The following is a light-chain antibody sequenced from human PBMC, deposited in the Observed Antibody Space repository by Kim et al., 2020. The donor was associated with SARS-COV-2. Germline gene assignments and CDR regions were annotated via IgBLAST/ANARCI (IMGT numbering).Light chain of an antibody. J-gene: IGKJ4*01. CDR3: QKYATSVT. Sequence: LSPGKTPTPPCRPSRKVRETSLACNKKNPGQPPRLFMYGAPTRSPAVPDRSSGSGSGTDFTLTISRLEPEDFEVYYCQKYATSVTFGGGTTVDIK. CDR1: RKVRETS. CDR2: GAP. V-gene: IGKV3-20*01.